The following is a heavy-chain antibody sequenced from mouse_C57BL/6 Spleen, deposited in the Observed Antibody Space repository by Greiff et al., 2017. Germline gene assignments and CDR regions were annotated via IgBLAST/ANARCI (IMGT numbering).Heavy chain of an antibody. D-gene: IGHD1-1*01. CDR1: GYTFTEYT. J-gene: IGHJ2*01. Sequence: QVQLKQSGAELVKPGASVKLSCKASGYTFTEYTIHWVKQRSGKGLEWIGWFYPGSGSIKYNEKFKDKATLTADKSSSTVYMGLSRLTSENSAVYVCARHEDYYGSSYVFDYWGQGTTLTVSS. V-gene: IGHV1-62-2*01. CDR2: FYPGSGSI. CDR3: ARHEDYYGSSYVFDY.